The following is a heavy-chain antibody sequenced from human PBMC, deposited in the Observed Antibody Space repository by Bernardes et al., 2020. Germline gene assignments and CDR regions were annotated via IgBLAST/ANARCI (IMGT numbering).Heavy chain of an antibody. CDR1: GFTFSTAW. Sequence: GSLSLYCAASGFTFSTAWMNWVRQAPGKGLEWVGRIKSKTDGGTTDYAAPVKGRFTISRDDSKNTLYLQMNSLKTEDTAVYYCTTADVDTAMADFDYWGQGTLVTVSS. CDR3: TTADVDTAMADFDY. CDR2: IKSKTDGGTT. V-gene: IGHV3-15*07. J-gene: IGHJ4*02. D-gene: IGHD5-18*01.